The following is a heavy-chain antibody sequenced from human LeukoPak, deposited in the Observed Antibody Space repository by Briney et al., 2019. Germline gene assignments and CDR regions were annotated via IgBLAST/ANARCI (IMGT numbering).Heavy chain of an antibody. J-gene: IGHJ4*02. D-gene: IGHD3-22*01. CDR2: VDPEDGET. V-gene: IGHV1-69-2*01. CDR3: ARAITYYYDSSGYYYFDY. CDR1: GYTFTDYY. Sequence: GASVKVSCKASGYTFTDYYMHWVQQAPGKGLEWMGRVDPEDGETIYAEKFQGRVTITADTSTDTAYMELSSLRSEDTAVYYCARAITYYYDSSGYYYFDYWGQGTLVTVSS.